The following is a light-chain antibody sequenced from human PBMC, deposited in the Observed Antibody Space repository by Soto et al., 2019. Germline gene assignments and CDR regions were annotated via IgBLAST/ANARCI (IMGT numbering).Light chain of an antibody. CDR1: QSDTTR. Sequence: IVLTQSPGTLSLSPGERVTLSCRASQSDTTRLAWYQHKPGQAPRLLMSGASSRASGVPVRFSGSGSGTDFTLTISRLEHEDLALYYCQQYGGSPITFGLGTRLEIK. CDR3: QQYGGSPIT. V-gene: IGKV3-20*01. J-gene: IGKJ5*01. CDR2: GAS.